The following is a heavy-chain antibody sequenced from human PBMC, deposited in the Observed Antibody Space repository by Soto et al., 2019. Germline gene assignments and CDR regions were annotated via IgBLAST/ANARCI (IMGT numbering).Heavy chain of an antibody. CDR2: ISSSSSYI. D-gene: IGHD4-17*01. V-gene: IGHV3-21*01. CDR1: GFTFSSYS. J-gene: IGHJ4*02. Sequence: EVQLVESGGGLVKPGGSLRPSCAASGFTFSSYSMNWVRQAPGKGLEWVSSISSSSSYIYYADSVKGRFTISRDNAKNSLYLQLNSLRAEDTAVYYCARGDDYGDYNPFFDYWGQGTLVTVSS. CDR3: ARGDDYGDYNPFFDY.